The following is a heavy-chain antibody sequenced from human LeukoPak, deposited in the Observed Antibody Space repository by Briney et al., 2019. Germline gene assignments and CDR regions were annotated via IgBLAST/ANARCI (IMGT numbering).Heavy chain of an antibody. CDR1: AFTFSTYN. CDR3: AKGGYCSGGSCYYFDY. D-gene: IGHD2-15*01. V-gene: IGHV3-48*01. CDR2: ISSTSSTI. J-gene: IGHJ4*02. Sequence: AGGSLRLSCAVSAFTFSTYNMNWVRQAPGKGLEWVSYISSTSSTIYYADSVKGRFTISRDNAKNSLYLQMNSLRAEDTAVYYCAKGGYCSGGSCYYFDYWGQGTLVTVSS.